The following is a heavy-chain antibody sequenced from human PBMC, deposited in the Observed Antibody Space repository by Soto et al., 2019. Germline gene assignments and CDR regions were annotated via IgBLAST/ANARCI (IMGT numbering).Heavy chain of an antibody. CDR2: ISGSGGST. J-gene: IGHJ6*02. Sequence: PGGSLRLSCAASGFTFSSYAMSWVRQAPGKGLEWVSAISGSGGSTYYADSVKGRFTISRDNSKNTLYLQMNSLRAEDTAVYYCAKDFRSGIAAPGYYGMDAWGQGTTVTVSS. CDR3: AKDFRSGIAAPGYYGMDA. D-gene: IGHD6-13*01. V-gene: IGHV3-23*01. CDR1: GFTFSSYA.